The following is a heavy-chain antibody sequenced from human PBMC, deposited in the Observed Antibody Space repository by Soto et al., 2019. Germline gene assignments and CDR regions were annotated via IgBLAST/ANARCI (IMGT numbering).Heavy chain of an antibody. J-gene: IGHJ4*02. D-gene: IGHD6-19*01. Sequence: QITLKESGPTLVKPTQTLTLTCTFSGFSLSTSGVGVGWIRQPPGKALEWLALIYWDDDKRYSPSLKSRLTITKDPSKHQVVLTITNRDPVETATYNSAREYSSGWSQMDYWGQGTLLTVSS. CDR3: AREYSSGWSQMDY. CDR2: IYWDDDK. CDR1: GFSLSTSGVG. V-gene: IGHV2-5*02.